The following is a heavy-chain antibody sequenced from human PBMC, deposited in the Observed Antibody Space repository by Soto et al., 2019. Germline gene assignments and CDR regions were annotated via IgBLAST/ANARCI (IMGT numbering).Heavy chain of an antibody. D-gene: IGHD5-12*01. CDR2: IYYSGST. J-gene: IGHJ4*02. CDR3: AREVLVATEYYFDY. V-gene: IGHV4-59*01. Sequence: SETLSLTCTVSGGSISSYYWSWIRQPPGKGLEWIGYIYYSGSTNYNPSLKSRVTISVDTSKNQFSLKLSSVTAADTAVYYCAREVLVATEYYFDYWGQGTLVTVSS. CDR1: GGSISSYY.